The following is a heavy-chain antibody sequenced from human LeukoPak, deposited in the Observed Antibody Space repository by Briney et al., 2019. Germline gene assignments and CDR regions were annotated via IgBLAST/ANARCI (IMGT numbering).Heavy chain of an antibody. Sequence: GESLRLSCAVSVFPFSSYARSWVRQAPGKGLEWVSAISCSGGSTYYAASVKRRVPISRDNSKNTLYLQMNSMRAEDTGVYYCAKDPNSSGLYGAEYFQHCGQGTLCTVSS. CDR1: VFPFSSYA. J-gene: IGHJ1*01. D-gene: IGHD6-19*01. V-gene: IGHV3-23*01. CDR3: AKDPNSSGLYGAEYFQH. CDR2: ISCSGGST.